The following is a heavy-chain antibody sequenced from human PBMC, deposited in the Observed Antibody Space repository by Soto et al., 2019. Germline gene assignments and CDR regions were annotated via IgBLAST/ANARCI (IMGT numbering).Heavy chain of an antibody. J-gene: IGHJ3*02. V-gene: IGHV3-74*01. CDR2: INSDGRST. CDR1: GFTFSTYW. Sequence: GGSLRLSCAASGFTFSTYWMHWVRQAPGKGLVWVSRINSDGRSTDYADSVKGRFTISRDNAKNTLYLQMNSLRAEDTAVYYCVRGVNPFDIWGQGTMVTVTS. CDR3: VRGVNPFDI. D-gene: IGHD2-21*01.